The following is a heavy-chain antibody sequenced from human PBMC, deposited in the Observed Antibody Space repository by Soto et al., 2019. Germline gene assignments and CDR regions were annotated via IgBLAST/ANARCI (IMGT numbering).Heavy chain of an antibody. Sequence: PGWSLRLSCAASGFTFSSYWMSWVRQAPGKGLEWVANIKQDGSEKYYADSVKGRFTISRDNSKNTLYLQMNSLRAEDTAVYYCARDLYLPAAMHYYGMDVWGQGTPVTV. V-gene: IGHV3-7*01. J-gene: IGHJ6*02. CDR2: IKQDGSEK. CDR3: ARDLYLPAAMHYYGMDV. D-gene: IGHD2-2*01. CDR1: GFTFSSYW.